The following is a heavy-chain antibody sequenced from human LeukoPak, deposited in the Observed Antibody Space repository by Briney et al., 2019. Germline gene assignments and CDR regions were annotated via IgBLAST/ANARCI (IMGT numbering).Heavy chain of an antibody. D-gene: IGHD5-18*01. Sequence: GASVKVSCKASGYTFTGYYIHWVRQAPGQGLEWMGWINPNSGGTNFAQKFQGRVTMTRDTSISTAYMELSRLRSDDTAVYYCARLHFGGYGYVSDYWGQGILVTVSS. V-gene: IGHV1-2*02. J-gene: IGHJ4*02. CDR3: ARLHFGGYGYVSDY. CDR2: INPNSGGT. CDR1: GYTFTGYY.